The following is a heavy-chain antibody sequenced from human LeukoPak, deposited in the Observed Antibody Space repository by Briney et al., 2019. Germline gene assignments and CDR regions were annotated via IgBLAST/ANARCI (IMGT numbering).Heavy chain of an antibody. CDR1: GYTFTSYD. V-gene: IGHV1-8*01. D-gene: IGHD3-9*01. Sequence: ASVKVSCKASGYTFTSYDINWVRQATGQGLEWMGWMNPNSGNTGYAQKFQGRVTMTRNTSISTAYMELSSLRSEDTAVYYCVIVTGYYVPPDYWGQGTLVTVSS. CDR3: VIVTGYYVPPDY. J-gene: IGHJ4*02. CDR2: MNPNSGNT.